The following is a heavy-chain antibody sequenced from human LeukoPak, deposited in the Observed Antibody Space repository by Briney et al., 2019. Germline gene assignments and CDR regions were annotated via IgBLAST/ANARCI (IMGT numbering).Heavy chain of an antibody. CDR3: ARGYSGSYQRLDY. CDR2: IYTSGST. J-gene: IGHJ4*02. D-gene: IGHD1-26*01. CDR1: VGFISIYY. Sequence: SETLSLPCTVSVGFISIYYWSWIRQPAGKGLEWIGRIYTSGSTNYNPSLKSRVTMSVDTSKNQFSLKLSSVTAADTAVYYCARGYSGSYQRLDYWGQGTLVTVSS. V-gene: IGHV4-4*07.